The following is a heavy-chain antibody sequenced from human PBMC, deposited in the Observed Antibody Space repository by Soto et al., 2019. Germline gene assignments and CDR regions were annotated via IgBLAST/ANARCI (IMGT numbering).Heavy chain of an antibody. D-gene: IGHD3-3*01. CDR1: GGSISSGDYY. V-gene: IGHV4-30-4*01. J-gene: IGHJ1*01. Sequence: SETLSLTCTVSGGSISSGDYYWSWIRQPPGKGLEWIGYIYYSGSTYYNPSLKSRVTISVDTSKNQFSLKLSSVTAADTAVYYCARAGGITIFGVVREYFQHWGQGTLVTVSS. CDR3: ARAGGITIFGVVREYFQH. CDR2: IYYSGST.